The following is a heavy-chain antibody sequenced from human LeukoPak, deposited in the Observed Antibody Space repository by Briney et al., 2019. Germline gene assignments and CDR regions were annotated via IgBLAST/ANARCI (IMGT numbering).Heavy chain of an antibody. CDR3: ARGIQGSSSWVRNYYYYMDV. CDR1: GYTFSRCW. CDR2: IKQDGSEK. D-gene: IGHD6-13*01. V-gene: IGHV3-7*01. Sequence: GGTLRLPCAVSGYTFSRCWKRWVSRAPARGVVGGANIKQDGSEKYYVESVKGRFTMSRDNAKNSLYLQMNSLRAEDTAVYYCARGIQGSSSWVRNYYYYMDVWGKGTTVTVS. J-gene: IGHJ6*03.